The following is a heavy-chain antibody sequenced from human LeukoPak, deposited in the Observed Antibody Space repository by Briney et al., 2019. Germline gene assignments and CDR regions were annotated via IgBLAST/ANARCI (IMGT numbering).Heavy chain of an antibody. CDR2: IFHSGST. CDR3: AREMTVIPDAFDI. Sequence: SETLSLTCVVSGYSISSGYYWGWIRQPPGKGLEWIGSIFHSGSTYYNPSLKSRVTISVDTSKNQLSLKLSSVTAADTAMYYCAREMTVIPDAFDIWGQGTMVTVSS. J-gene: IGHJ3*02. CDR1: GYSISSGYY. V-gene: IGHV4-38-2*01. D-gene: IGHD3-22*01.